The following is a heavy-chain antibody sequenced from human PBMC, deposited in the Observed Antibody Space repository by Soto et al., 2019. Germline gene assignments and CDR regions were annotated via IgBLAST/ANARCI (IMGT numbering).Heavy chain of an antibody. V-gene: IGHV1-69*19. CDR1: GGTFNTYA. CDR2: ISPMFGAA. CDR3: AREVQVHTPAFVY. Sequence: QVQLVQSGAEMKKPGSSVKVSCQSSGGTFNTYAMNWVRQAPGQGPEWMGDISPMFGAANYAPKFPGRVTITADESTGISYMQLSSLTSEDTALYFCAREVQVHTPAFVYWGQGTLVTVSS. J-gene: IGHJ4*02. D-gene: IGHD3-10*01.